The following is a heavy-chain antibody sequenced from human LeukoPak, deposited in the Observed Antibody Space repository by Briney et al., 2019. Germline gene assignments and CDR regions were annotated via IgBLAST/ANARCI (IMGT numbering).Heavy chain of an antibody. V-gene: IGHV3-30*02. CDR1: GFTFSTYD. CDR2: ILNDGTNK. D-gene: IGHD3-3*01. CDR3: AKSWSAYYSYYMEV. J-gene: IGHJ6*03. Sequence: PGGSLRLSCAASGFTFSTYDMHWVRQAPGKGLEWVASILNDGTNKNHVDSVKGRFTISRDNSKNTLFLQMDSLRPEDTAIYYCAKSWSAYYSYYMEVWGKGTTVTVSS.